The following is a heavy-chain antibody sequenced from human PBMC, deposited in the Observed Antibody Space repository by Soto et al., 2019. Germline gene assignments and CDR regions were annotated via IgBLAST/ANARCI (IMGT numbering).Heavy chain of an antibody. CDR3: ARGSYRVLGIDV. J-gene: IGHJ6*02. D-gene: IGHD2-2*01. CDR1: GGSISSYY. CDR2: IYSSGST. Sequence: SETLSLTCTVSGGSISSYYWSWIRQPPWKGLEWIGYIYSSGSTNYHPSLKSRVTISVDTSKNQFSLKLSSVTAADTAVYYCARGSYRVLGIDVWGQGTTVTVSS. V-gene: IGHV4-59*01.